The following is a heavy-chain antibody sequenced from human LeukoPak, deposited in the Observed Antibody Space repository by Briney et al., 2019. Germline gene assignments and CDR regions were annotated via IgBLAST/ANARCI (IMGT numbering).Heavy chain of an antibody. J-gene: IGHJ5*02. Sequence: SETLSLTCAVSGGSISSYYWSWIRQPPGKGLEWIGYIYYSGSTNYNPSLKSRVTISVDTSKNQFSLKLSSVTAADTAVYYCARHSSSHHWFDPWGQGTLVTVSS. CDR3: ARHSSSHHWFDP. CDR1: GGSISSYY. V-gene: IGHV4-59*08. D-gene: IGHD6-13*01. CDR2: IYYSGST.